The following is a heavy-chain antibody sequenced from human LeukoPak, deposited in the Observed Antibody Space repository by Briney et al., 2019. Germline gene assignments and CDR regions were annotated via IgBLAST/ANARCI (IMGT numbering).Heavy chain of an antibody. CDR1: KFTFSTYS. CDR3: ARGPFGSSFDY. CDR2: ITSSSSYI. V-gene: IGHV3-21*01. J-gene: IGHJ4*02. Sequence: GGSLRLSCTASKFTFSTYSMNWVRQAPGKGLEWVSSITSSSSYIYYADSVKGRFTISGDNAKNSLYLQMNSLRAEDTAVYYCARGPFGSSFDYWGQGTLVTVSP. D-gene: IGHD6-6*01.